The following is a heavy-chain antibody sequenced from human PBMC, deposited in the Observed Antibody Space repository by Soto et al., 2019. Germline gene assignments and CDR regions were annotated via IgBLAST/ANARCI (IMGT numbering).Heavy chain of an antibody. CDR1: GFTFTSSA. Sequence: SVKVSCKASGFTFTSSAVQWVRQARGQRLEWIGWIVVGSGNTNYAQKFQERVTITRDMSTSTAYMELSSLRSEDTAVYYCAANDFWSGYYHLDYYGMDVWGQGTTVTVSS. CDR2: IVVGSGNT. CDR3: AANDFWSGYYHLDYYGMDV. V-gene: IGHV1-58*01. D-gene: IGHD3-3*01. J-gene: IGHJ6*02.